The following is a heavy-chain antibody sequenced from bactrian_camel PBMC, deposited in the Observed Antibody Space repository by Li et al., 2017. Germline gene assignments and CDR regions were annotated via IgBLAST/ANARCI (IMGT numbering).Heavy chain of an antibody. CDR1: TGTFRSAC. J-gene: IGHJ4*01. D-gene: IGHD2*01. CDR2: IDSDGET. V-gene: IGHV3S53*01. Sequence: AQLVESGGGLVQPGGSLRLSCAARTGTFRSACMGWIRQVSGKEREGVASIDSDGETTYADSVKGRFIISRDNAKNSVYLQMNSLKLEDTAMYYCAADFGPYCSGSYLARRANFEGQGTQVTVS.